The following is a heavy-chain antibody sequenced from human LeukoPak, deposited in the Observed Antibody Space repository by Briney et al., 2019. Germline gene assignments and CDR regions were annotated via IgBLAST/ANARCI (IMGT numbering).Heavy chain of an antibody. CDR1: GNSIRSYNYF. CDR3: ARASSGYYWDFDY. Sequence: SETLSLTCTVSGNSIRSYNYFWGWIRQPPGKGLEWIGSIYYSGNTYYNPSLKSRVTISGDTSKNQFSLKVTSVTAADTAAYYCARASSGYYWDFDYWGQGTLVTVSS. CDR2: IYYSGNT. V-gene: IGHV4-39*01. J-gene: IGHJ4*02. D-gene: IGHD3-22*01.